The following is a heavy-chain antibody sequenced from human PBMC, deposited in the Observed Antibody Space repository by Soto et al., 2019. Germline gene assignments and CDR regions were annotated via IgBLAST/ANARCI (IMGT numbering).Heavy chain of an antibody. V-gene: IGHV3-48*01. CDR1: GFTFSSYS. CDR2: ISSSSSTI. J-gene: IGHJ4*02. D-gene: IGHD2-15*01. CDR3: ARVRYGSGGSCYSCDY. Sequence: PGGSLRLSCAASGFTFSSYSMNWVRQAPGKGLEWVSYISSSSSTIYYADSVKGRFTISRDNAKNSLYLQMNSLRAEDTAVYYCARVRYGSGGSCYSCDYWGQGTLVTVSS.